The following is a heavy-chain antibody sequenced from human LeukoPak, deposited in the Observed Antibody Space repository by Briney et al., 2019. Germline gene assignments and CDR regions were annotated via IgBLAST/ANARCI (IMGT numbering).Heavy chain of an antibody. CDR3: AREGDY. Sequence: GGSLKLSCAASGFTFSDSAVHWARQASGKGLEWVGRTRNKANSYTTEYAASVKGRFTISRDDSKNSLYLQMNSLKTEDTAVYYCAREGDYWGQGTLVTVSS. CDR2: TRNKANSYTT. V-gene: IGHV3-72*01. J-gene: IGHJ4*02. CDR1: GFTFSDSA.